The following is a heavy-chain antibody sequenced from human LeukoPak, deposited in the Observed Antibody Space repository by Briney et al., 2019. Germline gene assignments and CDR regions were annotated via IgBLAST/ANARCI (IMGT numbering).Heavy chain of an antibody. D-gene: IGHD6-13*01. CDR2: ISGSGYST. CDR3: AKGVGIEGAGHFDP. J-gene: IGHJ5*02. CDR1: GFTFSSYA. Sequence: GGSLRLSCAASGFTFSSYAMTWVRQAPGKGLEWVSSISGSGYSTYYAASVKGRFTISRDNSKNTLYLQMNSLGGEDTAVYYCAKGVGIEGAGHFDPWGQGTVVTVSS. V-gene: IGHV3-23*01.